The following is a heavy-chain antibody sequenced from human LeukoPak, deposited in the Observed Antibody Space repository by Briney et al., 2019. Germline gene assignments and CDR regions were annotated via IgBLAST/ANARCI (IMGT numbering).Heavy chain of an antibody. V-gene: IGHV3-30*18. CDR3: ANGYSSNLIPFDY. CDR1: GFTFSSYG. D-gene: IGHD6-13*01. CDR2: ISYVGSNK. J-gene: IGHJ4*02. Sequence: GGSLRLSCAASGFTFSSYGMHSVRQAPGTGLEWVAVISYVGSNKYYADSVKARFTISRDNSKNTLYLQMNSMRAEYTAVYYGANGYSSNLIPFDYWGQGTLVTVSS.